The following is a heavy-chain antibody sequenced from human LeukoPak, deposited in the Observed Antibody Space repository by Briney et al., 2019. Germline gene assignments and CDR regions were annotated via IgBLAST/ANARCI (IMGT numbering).Heavy chain of an antibody. CDR2: TYYRSKWYN. D-gene: IGHD6-19*01. J-gene: IGHJ5*02. V-gene: IGHV6-1*01. Sequence: SQTLSLTCAISGDSVSSNSAAWNWIRQSPSRGLEWLGRTYYRSKWYNDYAVSVRSRITINPDTSKNQFSLQLNSVAPEDTAVYYCAKQDWAVAWRRWFDPWGQGTLVTVSP. CDR1: GDSVSSNSAA. CDR3: AKQDWAVAWRRWFDP.